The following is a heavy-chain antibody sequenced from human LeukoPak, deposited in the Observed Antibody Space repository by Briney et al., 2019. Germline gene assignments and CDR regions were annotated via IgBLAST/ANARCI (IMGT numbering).Heavy chain of an antibody. Sequence: GGSLRLSCAASGFTFSSYWMTWVRQSPGKGLEWVANIKQDGGEKYYVGSVTGRFTISRDNAKNSLYLQMNSLRAEDTAVYYCARMSTSSWYVCDYWGQGTLVTVSS. V-gene: IGHV3-7*01. CDR2: IKQDGGEK. CDR1: GFTFSSYW. J-gene: IGHJ4*02. CDR3: ARMSTSSWYVCDY. D-gene: IGHD6-13*01.